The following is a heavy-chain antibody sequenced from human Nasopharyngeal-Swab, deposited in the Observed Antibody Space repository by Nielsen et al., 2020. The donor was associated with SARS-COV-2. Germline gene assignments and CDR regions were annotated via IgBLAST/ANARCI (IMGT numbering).Heavy chain of an antibody. CDR2: IDWDDEK. CDR1: GFSLSTSGMW. J-gene: IGHJ4*02. CDR3: ARILGYSSSWPHFDY. V-gene: IGHV2-70*01. D-gene: IGHD6-13*01. Sequence: SGPTLVKPTQTLTLTCTFSGFSLSTSGMWVSWIRQPPGKALEWLALIDWDDEKYYSTSLKTRLTISKDTSKNQVVLTMTNVDPVDTATYSCARILGYSSSWPHFDYWGQGTLVTVSS.